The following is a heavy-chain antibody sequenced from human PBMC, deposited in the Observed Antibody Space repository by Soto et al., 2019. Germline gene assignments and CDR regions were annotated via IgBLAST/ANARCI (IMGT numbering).Heavy chain of an antibody. CDR2: VSNGGSSI. Sequence: QVQLVESGGGLVKPGGSLILSCAASGCTFGDYDLSWIRQAPGKGWWWVSYVSNGGSSIYYADSVKGRFTISRNNAKRSVFLQMNSVRAEDTAVYYCTRPCRYCNGGGPGNWFDPWGQGTLVTVSS. J-gene: IGHJ5*02. CDR3: TRPCRYCNGGGPGNWFDP. CDR1: GCTFGDYD. V-gene: IGHV3-11*01. D-gene: IGHD2-8*02.